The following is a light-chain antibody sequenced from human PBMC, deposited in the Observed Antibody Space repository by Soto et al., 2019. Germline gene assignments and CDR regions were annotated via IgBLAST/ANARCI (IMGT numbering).Light chain of an antibody. Sequence: DIQMTQSPSSLSASLGDRITFTCRASQGISHFLAWYQQKPGKVPQLLIYEASTLQSGVPSRFSGSGSGTEFTLTISGLQPEDVATYFCQKYDRAPFTFCPGTKVDIK. J-gene: IGKJ3*01. CDR1: QGISHF. CDR3: QKYDRAPFT. V-gene: IGKV1-27*01. CDR2: EAS.